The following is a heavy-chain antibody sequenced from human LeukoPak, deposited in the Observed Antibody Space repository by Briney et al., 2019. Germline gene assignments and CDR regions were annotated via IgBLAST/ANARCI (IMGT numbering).Heavy chain of an antibody. CDR3: AREEFSTAMVGY. D-gene: IGHD5-18*01. V-gene: IGHV3-30-3*01. Sequence: GRSLRLSCAASGFTFSSYAMHWVRQAPGKGLEWVAVISYDGSNKYYADSVKGRFTISRDNSKNTLYLQMNSLRAEDTAVYYCAREEFSTAMVGYWGQETLVTVSS. J-gene: IGHJ4*02. CDR2: ISYDGSNK. CDR1: GFTFSSYA.